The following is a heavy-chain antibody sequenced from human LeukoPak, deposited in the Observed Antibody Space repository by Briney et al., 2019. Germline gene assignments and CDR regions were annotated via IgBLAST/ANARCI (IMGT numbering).Heavy chain of an antibody. Sequence: SETLSLTCTVSGGSISGSYWSWIRQPPGKGLEWIAYMYNSGCTNYNPSLKSRVTISIDTSKNQFSLKLSSLYAADTDVHCRARGIESYADYGYWGQGILVTVSS. CDR2: MYNSGCT. CDR3: ARGIESYADYGY. J-gene: IGHJ4*02. CDR1: GGSISGSY. V-gene: IGHV4-59*01. D-gene: IGHD4-17*01.